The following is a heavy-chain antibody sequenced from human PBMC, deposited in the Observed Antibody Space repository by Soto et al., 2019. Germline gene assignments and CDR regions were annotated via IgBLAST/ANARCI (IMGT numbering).Heavy chain of an antibody. CDR1: GGSISSYY. CDR3: ARGSIAVAGTGLDNWFDP. J-gene: IGHJ5*02. V-gene: IGHV4-59*12. D-gene: IGHD6-19*01. Sequence: SETLSLTCTVSGGSISSYYWSWIRQPPGKGLEWIGYIYYSGSTNYNPSLKSRVTISVDTSKNQFSLKLSSVTAADTAVYYCARGSIAVAGTGLDNWFDPWGQGTLVTVSS. CDR2: IYYSGST.